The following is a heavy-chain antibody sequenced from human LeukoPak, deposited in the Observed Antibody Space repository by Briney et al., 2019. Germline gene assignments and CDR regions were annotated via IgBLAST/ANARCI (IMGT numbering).Heavy chain of an antibody. CDR3: AASKSGMYAPFDY. Sequence: GRSLRLSCAAPGFTFDDYAMHWVRQAPGKGLEWVSGISWNSGSIGYADSVKGRFTISRDNAKNSLYLQMNSLRTEDTAVYYCAASKSGMYAPFDYWGQGTLVTVSS. CDR2: ISWNSGSI. D-gene: IGHD1-26*01. V-gene: IGHV3-9*01. CDR1: GFTFDDYA. J-gene: IGHJ4*02.